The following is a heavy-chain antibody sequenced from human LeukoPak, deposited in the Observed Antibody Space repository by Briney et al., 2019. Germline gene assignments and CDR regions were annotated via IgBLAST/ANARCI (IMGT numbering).Heavy chain of an antibody. CDR1: GGSISSYY. D-gene: IGHD5-12*01. V-gene: IGHV4-59*01. J-gene: IGHJ4*02. CDR3: AKDGAWLRFDD. Sequence: PETLSLTCTVSGGSISSYYWSWIRQPPGKGLEWIGYIYYSGSTNYNPSLKSRVTISVDTSKNQFSLKLRSVTAADTAVYYCAKDGAWLRFDDWGQGILVTVSS. CDR2: IYYSGST.